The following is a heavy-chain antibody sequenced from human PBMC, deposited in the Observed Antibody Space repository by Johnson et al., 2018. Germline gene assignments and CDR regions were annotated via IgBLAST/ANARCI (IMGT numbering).Heavy chain of an antibody. D-gene: IGHD2-2*02. J-gene: IGHJ4*02. CDR1: GFTFSNAW. CDR3: TTDIGKYWYTAPRDY. CDR2: IMRGTDGWTT. V-gene: IGHV3-15*01. Sequence: VQLVESGGGLVKPGGSLRLSCAVSGFTFSNAWMGWVRQAPGKGLEWVGRIMRGTDGWTTDSAAPVKGRFIISRDESKNMVFLQMNSLKTEATAIYYCTTDIGKYWYTAPRDYWGQGTPVTVSS.